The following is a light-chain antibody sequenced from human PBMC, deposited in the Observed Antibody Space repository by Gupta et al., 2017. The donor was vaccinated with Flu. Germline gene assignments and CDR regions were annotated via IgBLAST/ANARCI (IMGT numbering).Light chain of an antibody. CDR1: QSISRY. CDR3: QQSYNSHPYT. Sequence: DIQMTQSPSSLSASVADRVTISCRASQSISRYLSWYQQKPGRAPKLLIYAASTLQSGVPSRFSGSGSGTDFTLTINSLQPEDFATYYCQQSYNSHPYTFGQGTRLDVK. CDR2: AAS. J-gene: IGKJ2*01. V-gene: IGKV1-39*01.